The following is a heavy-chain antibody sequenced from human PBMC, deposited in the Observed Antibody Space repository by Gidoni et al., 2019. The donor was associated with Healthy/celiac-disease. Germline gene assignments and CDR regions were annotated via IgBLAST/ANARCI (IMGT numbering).Heavy chain of an antibody. CDR3: AVTIFGVVIPRAYYYYGMDV. V-gene: IGHV1-46*01. Sequence: QVQLVQSGAEVKKPGASVKVSCKASGYTFTSYYMHWVRQAPGQGLEWMGIINPSGGSTSYAQKFQGRVTMTRDTSTSTVYMELSSLRSEDTAVYYCAVTIFGVVIPRAYYYYGMDVWGQGTTVTVSS. D-gene: IGHD3-3*01. J-gene: IGHJ6*02. CDR1: GYTFTSYY. CDR2: INPSGGST.